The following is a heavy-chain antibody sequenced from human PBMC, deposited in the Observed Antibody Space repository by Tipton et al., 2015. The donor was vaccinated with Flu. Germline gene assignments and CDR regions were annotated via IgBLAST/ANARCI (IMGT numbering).Heavy chain of an antibody. J-gene: IGHJ6*02. Sequence: SLRLSCEAPGFTVSTNYMGWVRQAPGKGLEWVSVIYRGDRTYYADAVKGRFTTSRDNSKNTLYVQMNSLRVEDTAVYYCARVREADYAYGMDVWGQGTTVTVSS. V-gene: IGHV3-53*01. CDR1: GFTVSTNY. D-gene: IGHD3-16*01. CDR3: ARVREADYAYGMDV. CDR2: IYRGDRT.